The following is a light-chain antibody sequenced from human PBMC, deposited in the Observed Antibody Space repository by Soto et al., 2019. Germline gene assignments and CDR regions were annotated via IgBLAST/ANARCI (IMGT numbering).Light chain of an antibody. CDR3: QQSYSTPWT. J-gene: IGKJ1*01. CDR1: KSISSY. V-gene: IGKV1-39*01. CDR2: AAC. Sequence: DIQMTQSTSSLSASVGDRVTITCRASKSISSYLKWYQQKPGTAPKLLIYAACMLHRVVPSMFSGRGAGTDITLTISIQQPEDFATYCCQQSYSTPWTFGQGTKVDIK.